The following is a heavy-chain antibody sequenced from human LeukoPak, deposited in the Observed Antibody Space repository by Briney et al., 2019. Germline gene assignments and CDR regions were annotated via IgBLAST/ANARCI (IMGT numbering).Heavy chain of an antibody. CDR1: SGSFSSYY. CDR2: IYITGST. J-gene: IGHJ4*02. Sequence: SETLSLTCTVSSGSFSSYYWNWIRQPAGKGLEWIGRIYITGSTNYNPSLKSRVIMSVDTSKNQFSLKLSSVTAADTAVYYCARENRAFDYWGQGTLVTVSS. D-gene: IGHD1-14*01. V-gene: IGHV4-4*07. CDR3: ARENRAFDY.